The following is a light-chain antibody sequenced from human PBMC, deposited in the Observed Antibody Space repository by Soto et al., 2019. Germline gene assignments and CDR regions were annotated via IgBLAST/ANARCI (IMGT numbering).Light chain of an antibody. V-gene: IGKV3-11*01. CDR2: DAS. CDR3: QQRSSWPIT. J-gene: IGKJ5*01. Sequence: TQSPSALSASVGDRVTITCRASQSVSNYLAWYQQKPGQAPRLLIHDASDRATGIPARFSGSGSETDFTLTISSLEPEDFALYYCQQRSSWPITFGQGTRLEIK. CDR1: QSVSNY.